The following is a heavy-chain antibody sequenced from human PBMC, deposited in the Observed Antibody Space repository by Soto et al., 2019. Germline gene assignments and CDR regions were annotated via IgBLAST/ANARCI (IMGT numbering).Heavy chain of an antibody. V-gene: IGHV1-69*01. CDR2: IIPISDTT. D-gene: IGHD2-2*01. CDR1: GGTFSSYA. Sequence: QVQLVQSGAEVKKPGSSVKVSCKASGGTFSSYAISWVRQAPGQGLEWMGGIIPISDTTNYAQKFQGRVTITADESTRTANRELSSLRLEATAVYYCTRAQGSSTSLEIYYYYYYGMDVWGQGTTVTVSS. CDR3: TRAQGSSTSLEIYYYYYYGMDV. J-gene: IGHJ6*02.